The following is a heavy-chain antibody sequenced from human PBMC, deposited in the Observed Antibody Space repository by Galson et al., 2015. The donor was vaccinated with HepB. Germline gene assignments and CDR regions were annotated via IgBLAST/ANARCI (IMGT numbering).Heavy chain of an antibody. Sequence: SLRLSCAASGFTFSRYSMTWVRQAPGKGLEWISYMTSSSSIIYYADSVKGRFTISRDNAKNSLFLQMNSLRDEDTAVYYCARESVRGITIFVNWGQGTLVTVAS. CDR2: MTSSSSII. CDR1: GFTFSRYS. J-gene: IGHJ4*02. D-gene: IGHD3-10*01. V-gene: IGHV3-48*02. CDR3: ARESVRGITIFVN.